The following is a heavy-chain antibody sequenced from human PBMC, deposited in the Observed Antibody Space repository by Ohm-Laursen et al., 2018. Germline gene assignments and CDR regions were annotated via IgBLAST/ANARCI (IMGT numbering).Heavy chain of an antibody. D-gene: IGHD3-16*02. Sequence: SLSLSCSASGFNFAGYAMHWVRQAPGKGLGWVASITWNSGSIIYADFVEGRFTISRDNAKNSLVLQVDSLRAEDTALYYCLKDKDYREGFDIWGQGTIATVSS. CDR1: GFNFAGYA. CDR2: ITWNSGSI. CDR3: LKDKDYREGFDI. V-gene: IGHV3-9*01. J-gene: IGHJ3*02.